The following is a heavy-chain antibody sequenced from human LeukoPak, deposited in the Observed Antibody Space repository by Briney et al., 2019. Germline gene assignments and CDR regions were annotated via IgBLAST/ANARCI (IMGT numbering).Heavy chain of an antibody. Sequence: ASVKVSCKASGGTFSSYAISWVRQAPGQGLEWMGGIIPIFGTANYAQKFQGRVTITADESTSTAYMELSSLRSDDTAVYYCARSTAGTRGDYWGQGTLVTVSS. CDR3: ARSTAGTRGDY. V-gene: IGHV1-69*13. J-gene: IGHJ4*02. CDR2: IIPIFGTA. CDR1: GGTFSSYA. D-gene: IGHD3-10*01.